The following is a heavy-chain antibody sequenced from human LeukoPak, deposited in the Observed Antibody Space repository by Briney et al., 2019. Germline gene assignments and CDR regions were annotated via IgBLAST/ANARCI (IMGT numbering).Heavy chain of an antibody. J-gene: IGHJ4*02. CDR3: ARSIDSSFDY. CDR1: GYKFSSYF. V-gene: IGHV5-51*01. D-gene: IGHD3-22*01. CDR2: IYPGDSDT. Sequence: PGESLKISCKGSGYKFSSYFIAWVRQMPGKGLEWMGIIYPGDSDTRYSPSFQGQVTISADKSISTAYLQWSSLKASDTAMYYCARSIDSSFDYWGQGTLVTVSS.